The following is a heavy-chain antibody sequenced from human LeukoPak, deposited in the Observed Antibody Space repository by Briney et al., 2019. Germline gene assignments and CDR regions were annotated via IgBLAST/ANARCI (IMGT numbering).Heavy chain of an antibody. CDR2: IYYSGST. CDR1: GDSINSSDYY. Sequence: SETLSLTCTVSGDSINSSDYYWAWIRQPPGEGLEWIGTIYYSGSTYYKSSLKSRLTISVDSSKNQFSLKMISVTAADTGVYYCARHGNWDPFDYWGQGALSPSPQ. CDR3: ARHGNWDPFDY. V-gene: IGHV4-39*01. D-gene: IGHD7-27*01. J-gene: IGHJ4*02.